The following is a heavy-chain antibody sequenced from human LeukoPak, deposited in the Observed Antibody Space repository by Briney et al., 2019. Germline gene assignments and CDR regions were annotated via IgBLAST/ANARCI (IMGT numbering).Heavy chain of an antibody. Sequence: ASVKVSCKASGYTFTSYGISWVRQAPGQGLEWMGWISAYNGNTNYAQTLQGRVTMTTDTSTSTAYMELRSLRSDDTAVYYCARDPVYGDYVDAFDIWGQGTMVTVSS. CDR1: GYTFTSYG. CDR3: ARDPVYGDYVDAFDI. D-gene: IGHD4-17*01. V-gene: IGHV1-18*04. J-gene: IGHJ3*02. CDR2: ISAYNGNT.